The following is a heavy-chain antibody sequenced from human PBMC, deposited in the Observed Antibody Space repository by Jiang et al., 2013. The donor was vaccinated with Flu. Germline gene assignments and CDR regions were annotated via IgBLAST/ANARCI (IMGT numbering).Heavy chain of an antibody. CDR3: ARDRGRSSGWKLYYYYGMDV. CDR1: GDSVSSNSAA. D-gene: IGHD6-19*01. Sequence: SQTLSLTCAISGDSVSSNSAAWNWIRQSPSRGLEWLGRTYYRSKWYNDYAVSVKSRITINPDTSKNQFSLQLNSVTPEDTAVYYCARDRGRSSGWKLYYYYGMDVWGQGTTVTVSS. V-gene: IGHV6-1*01. J-gene: IGHJ6*02. CDR2: TYYRSKWYN.